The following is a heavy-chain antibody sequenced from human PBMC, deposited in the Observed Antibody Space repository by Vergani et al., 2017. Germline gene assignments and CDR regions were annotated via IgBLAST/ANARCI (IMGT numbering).Heavy chain of an antibody. CDR1: GFSFSSHA. D-gene: IGHD3-10*01. Sequence: QVQLAESGGGRVQPGRSLRLSCAASGFSFSSHAIHWVRQAPGKGLEWVAVISNDGSIKYYADSVKGRFTISRDNSKNTLDLQMNSLRTQDTAVYYCAKAGSGTSGSIKYNFYMDVWGKGTTVTVS. CDR3: AKAGSGTSGSIKYNFYMDV. V-gene: IGHV3-30*18. CDR2: ISNDGSIK. J-gene: IGHJ6*03.